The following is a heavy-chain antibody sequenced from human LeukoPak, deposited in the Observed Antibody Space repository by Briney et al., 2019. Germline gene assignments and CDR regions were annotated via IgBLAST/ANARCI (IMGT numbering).Heavy chain of an antibody. V-gene: IGHV4-59*01. J-gene: IGHJ4*02. CDR1: GGSIGRYY. D-gene: IGHD6-25*01. CDR3: ARDRGSAPDYFDY. Sequence: SETLSLTWTVTGGSIGRYYWSWIRQPPGTGLEGIGYIYSSWSTNYNPSLKSRVTISLDTSKHQFSLKLSFVNAADKAVYYCARDRGSAPDYFDYWGQGTLVTVSS. CDR2: IYSSWST.